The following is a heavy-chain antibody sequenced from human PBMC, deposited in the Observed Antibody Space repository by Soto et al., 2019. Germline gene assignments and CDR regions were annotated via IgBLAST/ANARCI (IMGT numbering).Heavy chain of an antibody. D-gene: IGHD3-10*01. V-gene: IGHV3-21*01. CDR2: ISSSSSYI. J-gene: IGHJ5*02. Sequence: GGSLRLSCAASGFTFSSYSMNWVRQAPGKGLEWVSSISSSSSYIYYADSVKGQFTISRDNAKNSLYLQMNSLRAEDTAVYYCARAYYYGSGAFWFDPWGQGTLVTVSS. CDR1: GFTFSSYS. CDR3: ARAYYYGSGAFWFDP.